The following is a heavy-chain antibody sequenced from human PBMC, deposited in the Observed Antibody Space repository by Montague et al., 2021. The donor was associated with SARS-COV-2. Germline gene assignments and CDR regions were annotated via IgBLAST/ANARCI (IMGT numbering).Heavy chain of an antibody. CDR2: ISWNSLSI. J-gene: IGHJ6*02. CDR3: VEGGSSWTVLNAGTYDMDV. CDR1: GFMFEDFA. Sequence: SLRLSCAASGFMFEDFAMHWVRQAPGKGLEWVSGISWNSLSIAYADSVRGRFTISRDNAKNSLYLQMNSLRGEDTASYYCVEGGSSWTVLNAGTYDMDVWGQGTTVIV. V-gene: IGHV3-9*01. D-gene: IGHD1-14*01.